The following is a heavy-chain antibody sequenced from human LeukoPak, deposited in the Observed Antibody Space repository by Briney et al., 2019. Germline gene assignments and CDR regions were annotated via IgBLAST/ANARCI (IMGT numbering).Heavy chain of an antibody. Sequence: PSQTLSLTCTVSGGSISSGGYYWSWIRQPAGKGLEWIGRIYTSGSTNYNPSLKSRVTMSVDTSKNQFSLKLSSVTAADTAVYYCARDPPSVVERGGSYYYYGMDVWGQGTTVTVSS. CDR1: GGSISSGGYY. V-gene: IGHV4-61*02. CDR3: ARDPPSVVERGGSYYYYGMDV. CDR2: IYTSGST. D-gene: IGHD2-21*01. J-gene: IGHJ6*02.